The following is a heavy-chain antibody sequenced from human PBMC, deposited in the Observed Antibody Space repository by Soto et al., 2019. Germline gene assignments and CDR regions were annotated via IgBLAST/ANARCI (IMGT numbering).Heavy chain of an antibody. Sequence: HPGGSLRLSCAASGFTFSSYAMHWVRQAPGKGLEWVAVISYDGSNKYYADSVKGRFTISRDNSKNTLYLQMNSLRAEDTAVYYCAREVRDVLVPAALDYWGQGTLVTVSS. CDR3: AREVRDVLVPAALDY. CDR1: GFTFSSYA. CDR2: ISYDGSNK. J-gene: IGHJ4*02. V-gene: IGHV3-30-3*01. D-gene: IGHD2-2*01.